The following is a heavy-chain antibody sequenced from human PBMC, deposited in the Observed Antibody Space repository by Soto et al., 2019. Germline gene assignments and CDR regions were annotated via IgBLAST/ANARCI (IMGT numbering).Heavy chain of an antibody. D-gene: IGHD6-13*01. CDR1: GGSISSSNW. Sequence: XETLAITCAVSGGSISSSNWWSCVRQPPGKGLEWIGEIYHSGSTNYNPSLKSRVTTSVDKSKNQFSLKLSSVTAADTAVYYCARGYSSSWYDPEYYFDYWGPGTLVTVSS. CDR2: IYHSGST. V-gene: IGHV4-4*02. CDR3: ARGYSSSWYDPEYYFDY. J-gene: IGHJ4*02.